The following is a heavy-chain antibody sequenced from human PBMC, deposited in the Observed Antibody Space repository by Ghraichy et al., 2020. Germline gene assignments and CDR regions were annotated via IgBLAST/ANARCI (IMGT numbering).Heavy chain of an antibody. J-gene: IGHJ4*02. CDR1: GFMFSILA. CDR3: VKGWGTTGYDTPDY. V-gene: IGHV3-64D*06. Sequence: GESLNISCLGSGFMFSILAMHWIRQAPGKGLKYVSSINNNGDKKYYADSVKGRFTISRDNSKKMLYLQMSSLTTDDTAVYYCVKGWGTTGYDTPDYWGQGTLVTVSS. D-gene: IGHD5-12*01. CDR2: INNNGDKK.